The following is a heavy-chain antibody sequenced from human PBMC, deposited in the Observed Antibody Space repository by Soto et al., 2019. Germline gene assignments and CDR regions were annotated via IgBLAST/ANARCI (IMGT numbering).Heavy chain of an antibody. CDR3: ARGSGVATTVTFDY. CDR2: INHSGSS. Sequence: MSLTCAVFGGTCRGFDWRWIRQPTGKGLEWIGEINHSGSSNYNPSLKSRVTISVDTSKNQFSLKLSSVTAADTVVYYCARGSGVATTVTFDYWGRRTLVTVSS. CDR1: GGTCRGFD. V-gene: IGHV4-34*01. J-gene: IGHJ4*02. D-gene: IGHD4-17*01.